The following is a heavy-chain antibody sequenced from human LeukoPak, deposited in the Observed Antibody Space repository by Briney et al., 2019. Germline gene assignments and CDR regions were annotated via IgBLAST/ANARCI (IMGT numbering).Heavy chain of an antibody. Sequence: ASVKVSCKASGYTFTGYYMHWVRQAPGQGLEWMGWINPNSGGTNYAQKFQGRVTMTRDTSISTAYMELSRLRSDDTAVYYCARSSTVTGRGWFDPRGQGTLVTVSS. J-gene: IGHJ5*02. V-gene: IGHV1-2*02. CDR1: GYTFTGYY. CDR2: INPNSGGT. D-gene: IGHD4-17*01. CDR3: ARSSTVTGRGWFDP.